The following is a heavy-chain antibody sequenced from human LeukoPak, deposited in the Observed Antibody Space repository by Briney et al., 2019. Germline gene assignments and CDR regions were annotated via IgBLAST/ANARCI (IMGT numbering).Heavy chain of an antibody. V-gene: IGHV4-30-4*08. CDR3: ARDTYYYDSNGYYTDS. CDR2: IYYSGST. J-gene: IGHJ4*02. Sequence: PSETLFLTCTVSGGSISSGDYYRSWIRQPPGKGLEWIGYIYYSGSTYYNPSLKSRVTISVDTSKNQFSLKLSSVTAADTAVYYCARDTYYYDSNGYYTDSWGQGTLVTVSS. CDR1: GGSISSGDYY. D-gene: IGHD3-22*01.